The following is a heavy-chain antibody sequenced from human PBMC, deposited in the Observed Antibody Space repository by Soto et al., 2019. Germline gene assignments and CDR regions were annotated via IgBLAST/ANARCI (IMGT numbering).Heavy chain of an antibody. CDR1: GDSVSSNSAS. CDR2: TYYRSKWYN. CDR3: ARVSLYYDSSGPSKNWFDP. V-gene: IGHV6-1*01. D-gene: IGHD3-22*01. J-gene: IGHJ5*02. Sequence: SQTLSLTCAIYGDSVSSNSASWNLIRQSPSRGLEWLGRTYYRSKWYNDYAVSVKSRITINPDTSKNQFSLQLNSVTPEDTAVYYCARVSLYYDSSGPSKNWFDPWGQGTLVTVSS.